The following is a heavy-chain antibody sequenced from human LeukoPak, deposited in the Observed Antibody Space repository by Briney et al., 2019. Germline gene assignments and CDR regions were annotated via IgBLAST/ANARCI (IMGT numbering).Heavy chain of an antibody. CDR1: GFTVSSNY. J-gene: IGHJ4*02. CDR2: IYSGGST. D-gene: IGHD5-18*01. Sequence: PGGSLRLSCAASGFTVSSNYMSWVRQAPGKGLEWVSVIYSGGSTYYADSVKGRFTISRDNSKNTLYLQMNSLRAEDTAVYYCAREGAQRGYSYGRILGYWGQGTLVTVSS. V-gene: IGHV3-66*01. CDR3: AREGAQRGYSYGRILGY.